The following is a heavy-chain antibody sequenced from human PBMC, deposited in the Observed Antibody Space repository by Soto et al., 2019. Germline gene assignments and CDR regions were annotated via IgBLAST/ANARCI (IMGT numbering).Heavy chain of an antibody. CDR2: IYYSGST. CDR1: EGCRTRWY. J-gene: IGHJ2*01. CDR3: ARPRGTTPAVWYFDL. Sequence: SQTRSLTRTVGEGCRTRWYPSRIRQTPGKGLEWIGYIYYSGSTNYNPSLKSRVTISVDTSKNQLSLRLSSVTAADTAVYYCARPRGTTPAVWYFDLWGRGTVVTVSS. V-gene: IGHV4-59*08. D-gene: IGHD4-17*01.